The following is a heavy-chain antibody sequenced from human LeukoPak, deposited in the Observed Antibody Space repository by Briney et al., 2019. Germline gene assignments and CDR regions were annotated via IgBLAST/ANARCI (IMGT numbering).Heavy chain of an antibody. CDR3: ARDRYYGSGSPRVVDY. CDR2: ISSSSSYT. D-gene: IGHD3-10*01. V-gene: IGHV3-11*06. J-gene: IGHJ4*02. CDR1: GFTFSDYH. Sequence: GGSLRLSCAASGFTFSDYHMSWIRQAPGKGLEWVSYISSSSSYTNYADSVKGRFTISRDNAKNSLYLQMNSLRAEDTAVYYCARDRYYGSGSPRVVDYWGQGTLVTVSS.